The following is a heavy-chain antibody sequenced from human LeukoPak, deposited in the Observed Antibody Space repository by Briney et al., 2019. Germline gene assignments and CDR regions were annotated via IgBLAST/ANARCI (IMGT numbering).Heavy chain of an antibody. CDR1: GGSISSYY. CDR2: IYYTGNT. D-gene: IGHD2-2*01. V-gene: IGHV4-59*01. CDR3: ARVESTRAIDY. Sequence: SETLSLTCTVSGGSISSYYWNWIRQPPGKGLEWIGYIYYTGNTNYNPSLQSRVAISVDASKNQFSLKLSSVTAADTAVYYCARVESTRAIDYWGQGTLVTVSS. J-gene: IGHJ4*02.